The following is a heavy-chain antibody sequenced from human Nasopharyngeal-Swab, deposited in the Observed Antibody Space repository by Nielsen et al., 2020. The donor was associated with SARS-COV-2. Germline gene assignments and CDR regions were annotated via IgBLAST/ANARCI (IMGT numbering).Heavy chain of an antibody. CDR2: IIPIFGTA. Sequence: SVKVSCKASGGTFSSYAISWVRQAPGQGLDWMGGIIPIFGTANYAQKFQGRVTITADESTSTAYMELSSLRSEDTAVYYCARGYYDFWSGYYVANYFDYWGQGTLVTVSS. CDR1: GGTFSSYA. CDR3: ARGYYDFWSGYYVANYFDY. V-gene: IGHV1-69*13. J-gene: IGHJ4*02. D-gene: IGHD3-3*01.